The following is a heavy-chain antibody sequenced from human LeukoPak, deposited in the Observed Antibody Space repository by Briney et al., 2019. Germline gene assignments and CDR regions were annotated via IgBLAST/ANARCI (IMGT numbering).Heavy chain of an antibody. V-gene: IGHV3-23*01. CDR3: AKDRTGYGYFDY. J-gene: IGHJ4*02. CDR2: ISGSGGST. D-gene: IGHD5-18*01. Sequence: GGSLRLSCAASGFTFSSYAMSWVRQAPGKGLEWVSGISGSGGSTRYADSVKGRFTISRDNSKSTLYLQMNSLRAEDTAVYYCAKDRTGYGYFDYWGQGTLVTVSS. CDR1: GFTFSSYA.